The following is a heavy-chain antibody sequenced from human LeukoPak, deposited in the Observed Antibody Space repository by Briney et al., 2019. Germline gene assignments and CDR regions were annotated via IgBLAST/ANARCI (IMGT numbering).Heavy chain of an antibody. CDR1: GFSLSSYG. D-gene: IGHD3-10*01. CDR3: ATYLYYYGSGSYYLDY. J-gene: IGHJ4*02. CDR2: ISFDGSNK. V-gene: IGHV3-30*03. Sequence: GGSLRLSCEASGFSLSSYGMHWVRQAPGKGLEWVAVISFDGSNKYHLDSVKGRFTIPRDNSKNTVYLQMNSLRAEDTAVYYCATYLYYYGSGSYYLDYWGQGTLVTVSS.